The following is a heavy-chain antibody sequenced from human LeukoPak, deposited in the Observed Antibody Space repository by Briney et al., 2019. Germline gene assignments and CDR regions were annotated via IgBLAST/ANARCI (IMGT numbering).Heavy chain of an antibody. Sequence: PSQTLSLTCTVSGGSISSGSYYWSWIRQPAGKGLEWIGRIYTSGSTNYNPSLKSRVTISVDTSKNQFSLKLSSVTAADTAVYYCARGWELRRGGLDYWGQGTLVTVSS. CDR2: IYTSGST. J-gene: IGHJ4*02. V-gene: IGHV4-61*02. D-gene: IGHD1-26*01. CDR1: GGSISSGSYY. CDR3: ARGWELRRGGLDY.